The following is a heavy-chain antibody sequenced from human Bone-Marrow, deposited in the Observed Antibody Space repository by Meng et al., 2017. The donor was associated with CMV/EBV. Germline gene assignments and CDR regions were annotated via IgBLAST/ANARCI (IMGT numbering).Heavy chain of an antibody. J-gene: IGHJ5*02. D-gene: IGHD7-27*01. CDR3: AGDLTGDFGGS. CDR2: IYYSGNT. CDR1: GGSISGTYYY. Sequence: SATLSLTCTVFGGSISGTYYYWGWIRQPPGKGLEWLGSIYYSGNTYYNPSLKSRVTISVDTSKNHFSLKMFSVPAADTAVYFCAGDLTGDFGGSWGQGTLVTVSS. V-gene: IGHV4-39*07.